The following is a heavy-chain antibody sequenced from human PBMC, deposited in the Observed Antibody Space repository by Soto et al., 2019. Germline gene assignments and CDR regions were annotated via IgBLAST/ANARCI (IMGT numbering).Heavy chain of an antibody. J-gene: IGHJ1*01. V-gene: IGHV4-31*03. CDR1: GDSISTEGYY. CDR2: IYYSGLT. CDR3: ARSRSYYVEDFQK. Sequence: SETLSLTCSVSGDSISTEGYYWSWIRQHPGKGLEWIGYIYYSGLTSYNPSLKSRVTISRATSKNQFYLKLSSVTAADTAVYYCARSRSYYVEDFQKWGQGTLVTRLL. D-gene: IGHD1-26*01.